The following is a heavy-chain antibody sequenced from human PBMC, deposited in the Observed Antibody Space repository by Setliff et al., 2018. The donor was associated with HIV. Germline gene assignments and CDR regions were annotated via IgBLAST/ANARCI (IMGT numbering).Heavy chain of an antibody. D-gene: IGHD6-13*01. Sequence: SETLSLTCTVFGFSISSGYFWGWIRQPPGKGLEWMGSIHYSGSTYYNPSLKSRLTISVDKSKNQFSLKLSSVTAADTAVYYCARQQLAHIDYWGQGTLVTVSS. CDR2: IHYSGST. J-gene: IGHJ4*02. CDR3: ARQQLAHIDY. V-gene: IGHV4-38-2*02. CDR1: GFSISSGYF.